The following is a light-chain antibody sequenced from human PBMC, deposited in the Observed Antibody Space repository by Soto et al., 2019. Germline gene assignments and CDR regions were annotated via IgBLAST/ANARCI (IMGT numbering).Light chain of an antibody. CDR3: QQVTDSTQSYT. Sequence: IVLTQSPGTRSLSPGERATLSCRASQSVSSTSLAWYRQKPGQATRLLMYDAFIRSTDIPDRISGSGSGKDFTLTSSSLEPEDFAVYYCQQVTDSTQSYTLGLGTKLDI. CDR2: DAF. CDR1: QSVSSTS. J-gene: IGKJ2*01. V-gene: IGKV3-20*01.